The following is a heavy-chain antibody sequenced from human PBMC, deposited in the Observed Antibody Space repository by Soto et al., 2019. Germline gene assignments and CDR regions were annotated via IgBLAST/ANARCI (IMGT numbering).Heavy chain of an antibody. J-gene: IGHJ4*02. Sequence: ASVKASCKVSGYTLTELSMHWVRQAPGKGLEWMGGFDPEDGETIYAQKFQGRVTMTEDTSTDTAYMELSSLRSEDTAVYYCATVVTPIALFDYWGQGTLVTVSS. V-gene: IGHV1-24*01. D-gene: IGHD6-13*01. CDR2: FDPEDGET. CDR3: ATVVTPIALFDY. CDR1: GYTLTELS.